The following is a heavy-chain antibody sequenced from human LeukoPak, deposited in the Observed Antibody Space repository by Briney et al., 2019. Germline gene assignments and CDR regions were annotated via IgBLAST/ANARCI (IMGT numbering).Heavy chain of an antibody. Sequence: GGSLRLSCAASGFTFSSYAMSWVRQAPGKGLERVSAISGSGGSTYYADSVKGRFTISRDNAKNSLYLQMNSLRAEDTAVYYCARGGSESTLIDYWGQGTLVTVSS. J-gene: IGHJ4*02. V-gene: IGHV3-23*01. CDR3: ARGGSESTLIDY. CDR1: GFTFSSYA. CDR2: ISGSGGST. D-gene: IGHD2-15*01.